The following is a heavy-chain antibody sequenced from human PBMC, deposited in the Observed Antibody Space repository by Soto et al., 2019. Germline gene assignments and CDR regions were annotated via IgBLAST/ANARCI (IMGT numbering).Heavy chain of an antibody. CDR1: GFTFDDYA. V-gene: IGHV3-9*01. Sequence: GGSLRLSCAASGFTFDDYAMHWVRQAPGKGLEWVSGISWNSGSIGYADSVKGRFTISRDNAKNSLYLQMNSLRAEDTALYYCAKIPGPPWGQGTLVTVS. CDR2: ISWNSGSI. J-gene: IGHJ5*02. CDR3: AKIPGPP.